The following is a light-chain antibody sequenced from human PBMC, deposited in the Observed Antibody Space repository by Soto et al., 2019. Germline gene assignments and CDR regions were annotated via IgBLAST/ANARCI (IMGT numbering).Light chain of an antibody. CDR3: QQYDSSIT. CDR1: QSVSSSY. CDR2: GAS. J-gene: IGKJ5*01. Sequence: EVFLTQSPGTLSLSQWEIATLSWRASQSVSSSYLAWYQQKPGQAPRFLIYGASSRATGIPDRFSGSGSGTDFTLTISRLEPEDFAVCYCQQYDSSITFGQGTRLEI. V-gene: IGKV3-20*01.